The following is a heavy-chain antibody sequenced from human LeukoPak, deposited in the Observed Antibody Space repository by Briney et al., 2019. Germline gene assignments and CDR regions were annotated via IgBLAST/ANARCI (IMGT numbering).Heavy chain of an antibody. V-gene: IGHV1-46*01. J-gene: IGHJ4*02. CDR3: ARDQEAFDY. CDR1: GYSFTSNF. Sequence: ASVKVSCKASGYSFTSNFIHWVRQAPGQGLEWMGMIYPRDGSTSYAQKFQGRVTVTRDTSTSTVHMELSGLRSEDTAVYYCARDQEAFDYWGQGTLVTVSS. CDR2: IYPRDGST.